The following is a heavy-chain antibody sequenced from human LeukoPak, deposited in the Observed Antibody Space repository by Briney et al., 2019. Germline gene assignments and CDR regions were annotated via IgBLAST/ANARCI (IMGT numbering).Heavy chain of an antibody. J-gene: IGHJ4*02. CDR1: GGSINSNNW. CDR3: ASEGYGDGYNL. D-gene: IGHD5-24*01. CDR2: VYHSGST. Sequence: PSETLSLTCAVSGGSINSNNWWSWVRPSPGKGLEWIGEVYHSGSTNYNPSLKSRVTISVDTSKNQFSLKLSSVTAADTAVYYCASEGYGDGYNLWGQGTLVTVSS. V-gene: IGHV4-4*02.